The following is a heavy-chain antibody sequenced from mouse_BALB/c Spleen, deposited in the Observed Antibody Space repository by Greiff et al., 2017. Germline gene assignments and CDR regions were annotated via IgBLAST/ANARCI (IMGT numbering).Heavy chain of an antibody. CDR1: GYTFTSYN. CDR2: IYPGNGDT. CDR3: ARYDYYGYADY. Sequence: QVQLQQPGAELVQPGASVKMSCKASGYTFTSYNMHWVKQTPGQGLEWIGAIYPGNGDTSYNQKFKGKATLTADKSSSTAYMQLSSLTSEDSAVYYCARYDYYGYADYWGQGTTLTVSS. V-gene: IGHV1-12*01. D-gene: IGHD1-2*01. J-gene: IGHJ2*01.